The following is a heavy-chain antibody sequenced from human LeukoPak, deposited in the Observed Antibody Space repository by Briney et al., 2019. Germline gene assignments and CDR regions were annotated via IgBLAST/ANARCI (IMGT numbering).Heavy chain of an antibody. CDR2: IYSGGST. J-gene: IGHJ4*02. CDR3: ARDLESGGSGSYY. CDR1: GFTVSSNY. D-gene: IGHD3-10*01. Sequence: GGSLRLSCAASGFTVSSNYMSWVRQAPGKGLEWVSVIYSGGSTYYADSVKGRLTISRDNSKNTLYLQMNSLRAEDTAVYYRARDLESGGSGSYYWGQGTLVTVSS. V-gene: IGHV3-66*01.